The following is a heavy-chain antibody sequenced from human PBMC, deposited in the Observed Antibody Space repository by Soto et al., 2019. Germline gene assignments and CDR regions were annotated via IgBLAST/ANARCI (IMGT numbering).Heavy chain of an antibody. CDR1: GGSISSYY. CDR3: ARDMSGPVDY. V-gene: IGHV4-59*01. D-gene: IGHD6-25*01. J-gene: IGHJ4*02. CDR2: IYYSGST. Sequence: SETLSLTCTVSGGSISSYYWSWIRQPPGKGLEWIGYIYYSGSTNYNPSLKSRVTISVDTSKNQFSLKLSSVTAADTAVYYCARDMSGPVDYWGQGTLVTVSS.